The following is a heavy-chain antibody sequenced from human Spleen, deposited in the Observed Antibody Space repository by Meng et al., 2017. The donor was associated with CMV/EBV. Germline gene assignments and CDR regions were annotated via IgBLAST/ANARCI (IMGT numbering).Heavy chain of an antibody. J-gene: IGHJ6*02. D-gene: IGHD1/OR15-1a*01. CDR2: INPDSGNT. CDR3: ARELEQQLSGMDV. CDR1: GYTFTGYS. Sequence: ASVKVSCKASGYTFTGYSVHWVRQAPGQGLEWMGWINPDSGNTGYAQKFQGRVTMTRNTSISTAYMELSSLRSEDTAVYYCARELEQQLSGMDVWGQGTTVTVSS. V-gene: IGHV1-8*02.